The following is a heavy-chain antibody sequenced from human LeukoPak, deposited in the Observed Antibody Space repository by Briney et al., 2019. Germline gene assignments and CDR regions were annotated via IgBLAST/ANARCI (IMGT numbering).Heavy chain of an antibody. CDR1: GGSISSSSYY. CDR2: IYYSGST. V-gene: IGHV4-39*01. D-gene: IGHD3-16*01. CDR3: ARLDSIHLITY. Sequence: SETLSLTCTVSGGSISSSSYYWGWLRQPPGRGLEWNGTIYYSGSTYYNPSLKSRLTTSVDTSKNQFSLKLSSVTAADTAVYYCARLDSIHLITYWGQGTLVTVSS. J-gene: IGHJ4*02.